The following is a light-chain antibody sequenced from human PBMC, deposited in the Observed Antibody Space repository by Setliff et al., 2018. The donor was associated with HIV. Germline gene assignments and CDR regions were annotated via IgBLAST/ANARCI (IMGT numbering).Light chain of an antibody. CDR3: CSNTGSNTYV. V-gene: IGLV2-23*01. CDR2: QAT. J-gene: IGLJ1*01. Sequence: QSVLAQSASVSGSPGQSITISCTGTSSDVGRYNLVSWYQQHPGKAPKLMIHQATKRPSGVSNRFSGSESGNTASLTISGLQAEDEADYYCCSNTGSNTYVFGTGTKVTVL. CDR1: SSDVGRYNL.